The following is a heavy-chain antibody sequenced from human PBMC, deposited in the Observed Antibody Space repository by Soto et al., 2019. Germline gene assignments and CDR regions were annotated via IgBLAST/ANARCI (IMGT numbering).Heavy chain of an antibody. CDR1: GYTFTSYD. CDR3: ARGLFYRRGGDRGSVGY. V-gene: IGHV1-8*01. D-gene: IGHD2-21*01. Sequence: QVQLVQSGAEVKKPGASVKVSCKASGYTFTSYDINWVRQATGQGLEWMGWMNPNSGNKGYAQKFQGRVTMTRNTSISTAYMELSSLRSEDTAVYYCARGLFYRRGGDRGSVGYWGQGALVTVSS. J-gene: IGHJ4*02. CDR2: MNPNSGNK.